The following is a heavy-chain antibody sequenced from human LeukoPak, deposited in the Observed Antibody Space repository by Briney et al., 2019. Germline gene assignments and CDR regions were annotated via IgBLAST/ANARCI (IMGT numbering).Heavy chain of an antibody. CDR2: IKSKTDGGTT. CDR3: TTYYIHGEDY. Sequence: GGSLRLPCAASGFTFRSYAMTWVRQAPGKGLEWVGRIKSKTDGGTTDYAAPVKGRFTISRDDSKNTLYLQMNSLKTEDTAVYYCTTYYIHGEDYWGQGTLVTVS. J-gene: IGHJ4*02. D-gene: IGHD3-10*01. V-gene: IGHV3-15*01. CDR1: GFTFRSYA.